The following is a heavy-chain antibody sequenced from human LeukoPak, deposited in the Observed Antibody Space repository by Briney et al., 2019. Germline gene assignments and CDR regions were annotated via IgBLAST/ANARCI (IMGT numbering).Heavy chain of an antibody. Sequence: GGSLRLSCAASGYTFTGYYMHWVRQAPGQGLEWMGWINPNSGGTNYAQKFQGRVTMTRDTSISTAYMELSRLRSDDTAVYYCARDLEYCSGGSCYPNWFDPWGQGTLVTVSS. CDR3: ARDLEYCSGGSCYPNWFDP. CDR2: INPNSGGT. D-gene: IGHD2-15*01. V-gene: IGHV1-2*02. J-gene: IGHJ5*02. CDR1: GYTFTGYY.